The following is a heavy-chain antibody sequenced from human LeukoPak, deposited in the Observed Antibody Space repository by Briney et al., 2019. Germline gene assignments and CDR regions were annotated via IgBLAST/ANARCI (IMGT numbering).Heavy chain of an antibody. V-gene: IGHV1-18*04. Sequence: GASVKVSCKASGYTFSNYGISWVRQAPGLGLEWMGWTSYNGNTNYAQKFQDRVTMTTDTSTTTAYMELRSLESDDTAVYYCARTQAVTIFGVVTLGYYGMDVWGQGTTVTVSS. J-gene: IGHJ6*02. CDR2: TSYNGNT. D-gene: IGHD3-3*01. CDR3: ARTQAVTIFGVVTLGYYGMDV. CDR1: GYTFSNYG.